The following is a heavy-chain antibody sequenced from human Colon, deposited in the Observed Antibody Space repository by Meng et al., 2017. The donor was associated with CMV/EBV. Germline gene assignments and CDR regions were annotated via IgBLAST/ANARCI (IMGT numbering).Heavy chain of an antibody. J-gene: IGHJ4*02. D-gene: IGHD1-26*01. CDR2: INSNSGAT. CDR3: ARDPSGSRVPFDY. Sequence: QVQVVTSWVEGKKPGASVKVSCKASGYTFSDYHIHWVRQAPGQGLEWMGWINSNSGATDYAQKFQGRLTMTRDTSITTVYMELSSLRSDDTAVYYCARDPSGSRVPFDYWGQGSLVTVSS. CDR1: GYTFSDYH. V-gene: IGHV1-2*02.